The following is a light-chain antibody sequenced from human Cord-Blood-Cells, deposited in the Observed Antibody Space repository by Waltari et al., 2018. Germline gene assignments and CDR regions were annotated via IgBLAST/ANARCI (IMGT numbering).Light chain of an antibody. CDR1: SRDGGGYNH. CDR3: CSYAGSSTVV. V-gene: IGLV2-14*01. J-gene: IGLJ2*01. Sequence: QVAPTPPASVSGSPGPSSPNPCTGTSRDGGGYNHVPWYQQHPGKAPKLMIYDVSKRPSGVSNRFSGSKSGNTASLTISGLQAEDEADYYCCSYAGSSTVVFGGGTKLTVL. CDR2: DVS.